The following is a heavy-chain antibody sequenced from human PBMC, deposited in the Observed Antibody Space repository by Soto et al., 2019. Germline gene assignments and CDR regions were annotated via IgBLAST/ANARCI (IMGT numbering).Heavy chain of an antibody. CDR2: INPNSGGT. CDR1: GYTFTGYY. Sequence: ASVKVSCKASGYTFTGYYMHWGRQAPGQGLEWMGWINPNSGGTNYAQKFQGRVTMTRDTSISTAYMELSRLRSDDTAVYYCARDRDCTNGVCYWYYYYGMDVWGQGTTVTVSS. V-gene: IGHV1-2*02. J-gene: IGHJ6*02. D-gene: IGHD2-8*01. CDR3: ARDRDCTNGVCYWYYYYGMDV.